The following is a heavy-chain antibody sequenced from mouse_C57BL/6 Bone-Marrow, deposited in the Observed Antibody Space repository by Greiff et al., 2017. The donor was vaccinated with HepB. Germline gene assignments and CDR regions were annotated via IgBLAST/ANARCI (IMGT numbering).Heavy chain of an antibody. V-gene: IGHV2-2*01. Sequence: QVQLQQSGPGLVQPSQSLSITCTVSGFSLTSYGVHWVRQSPGKGLEWLGVIWSGGSTDYNAAFISRLSISKDNSKSQVFFKMNSLQADDTAIYYCAREDGYDAHYAMDYWGQGTSVTVSS. J-gene: IGHJ4*01. CDR1: GFSLTSYG. CDR2: IWSGGST. D-gene: IGHD2-2*01. CDR3: AREDGYDAHYAMDY.